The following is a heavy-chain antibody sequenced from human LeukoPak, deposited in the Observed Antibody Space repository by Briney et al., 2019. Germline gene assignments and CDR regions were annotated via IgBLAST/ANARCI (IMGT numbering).Heavy chain of an antibody. D-gene: IGHD2-2*01. CDR3: ARVGRWYCSSTSCSEPYYFDY. J-gene: IGHJ4*02. CDR2: ISVYNGHT. CDR1: GYTFPSYG. V-gene: IGHV1-18*01. Sequence: ASVKASCKASGYTFPSYGISWVRQAPGQGLEWMGWISVYNGHTNYAQKIQGRVTMTTDTSTSTAYMELRSLRSDDTAVYYCARVGRWYCSSTSCSEPYYFDYWGQGTLVTVSS.